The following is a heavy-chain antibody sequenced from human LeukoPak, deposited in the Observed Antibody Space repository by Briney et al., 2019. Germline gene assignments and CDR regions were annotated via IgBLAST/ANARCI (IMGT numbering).Heavy chain of an antibody. J-gene: IGHJ4*02. CDR1: GYTFTGYY. V-gene: IGHV1-2*06. Sequence: ASVKVSCKASGYTFTGYYMHWVQQAPGQGLEWMGRINPNSGGTNYAQKFQGRVTMTRDTSISTAYMELSRLRSDDTAVYYCARDDSGSCNFDYWGQGTLVTVSS. D-gene: IGHD1-26*01. CDR2: INPNSGGT. CDR3: ARDDSGSCNFDY.